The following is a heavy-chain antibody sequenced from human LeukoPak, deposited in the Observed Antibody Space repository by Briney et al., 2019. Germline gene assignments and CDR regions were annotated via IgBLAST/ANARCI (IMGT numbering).Heavy chain of an antibody. CDR2: IYPGDSDA. D-gene: IGHD5-12*01. Sequence: GESLKISCKGSGYSFSTYWIGWLRQMPGKGLEWMGIIYPGDSDARYSPSFQGQVTISADKSITTAFLQWSSLKASDTAMYYCARVEGYDSAFDIWGQGTMVTVSS. CDR3: ARVEGYDSAFDI. J-gene: IGHJ3*02. CDR1: GYSFSTYW. V-gene: IGHV5-51*01.